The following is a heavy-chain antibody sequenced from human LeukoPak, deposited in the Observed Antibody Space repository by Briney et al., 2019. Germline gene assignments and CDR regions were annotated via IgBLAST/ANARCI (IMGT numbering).Heavy chain of an antibody. J-gene: IGHJ4*02. CDR3: AKVRTSLYFFDF. CDR1: GFTLSSYA. V-gene: IGHV3-23*01. D-gene: IGHD1-7*01. Sequence: PGGSLRLSCAASGFTLSSYAMSWVRQAPGKGLEWVSAMSGSGRSTYYADSVKGRFTISRDDSKNMLYLQINSLRAEDTALYYCAKVRTSLYFFDFWGQGTLVTVSS. CDR2: MSGSGRST.